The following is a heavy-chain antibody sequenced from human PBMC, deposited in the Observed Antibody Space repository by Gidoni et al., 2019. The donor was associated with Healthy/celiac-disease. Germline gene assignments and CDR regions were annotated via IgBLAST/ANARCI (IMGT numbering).Heavy chain of an antibody. J-gene: IGHJ3*02. CDR1: GYTFPGYY. D-gene: IGHD7-27*01. V-gene: IGHV1-2*07. Sequence: QVQLVQSGAEVKKPGASVQVSCTASGYTFPGYYMHWVRQAPGQGLAWMGWINPNSGGTNDAHKFQGRVTMTRDTFISTAYMELSRLRSDDTAVYYCARVQNWGQISEDDAFDIWGQGTMVTVSS. CDR2: INPNSGGT. CDR3: ARVQNWGQISEDDAFDI.